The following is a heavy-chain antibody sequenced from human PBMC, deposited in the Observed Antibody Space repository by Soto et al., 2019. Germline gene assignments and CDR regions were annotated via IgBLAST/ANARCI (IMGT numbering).Heavy chain of an antibody. CDR1: GFTFTNHW. D-gene: IGHD3-16*02. Sequence: EVQLVESGGGLVKPGGSLRLSGAASGFTFTNHWMSWVRQAPGKGLEWVGRIESKTDGVTTDYAAPAKGRFTISRDESKNTLYLQMNSLKTEDTAVYYCTRTSCWGQGTLVTVSS. CDR3: TRTSC. J-gene: IGHJ4*02. V-gene: IGHV3-15*04. CDR2: IESKTDGVTT.